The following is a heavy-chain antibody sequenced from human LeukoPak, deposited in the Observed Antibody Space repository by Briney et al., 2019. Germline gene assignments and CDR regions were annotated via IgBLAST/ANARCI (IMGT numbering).Heavy chain of an antibody. J-gene: IGHJ4*02. V-gene: IGHV3-49*04. CDR1: GFAFGDYA. D-gene: IGHD3-3*01. Sequence: PGGSLRLSCTASGFAFGDYAMSWVRQAPGKGLEWVGFIRSNAYGGTTEYAASVKGRFTISRDDSKSIAYLQMNSLKTEDTAVYYYTRDTTYYDFWSGYYGLGYWGQGTLVTVSS. CDR2: IRSNAYGGTT. CDR3: TRDTTYYDFWSGYYGLGY.